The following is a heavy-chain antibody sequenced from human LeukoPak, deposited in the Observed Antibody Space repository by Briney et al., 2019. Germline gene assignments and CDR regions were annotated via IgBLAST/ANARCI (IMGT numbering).Heavy chain of an antibody. D-gene: IGHD6-13*01. J-gene: IGHJ2*01. V-gene: IGHV4-30-2*01. Sequence: PSQTLSLTCAVSGGSISIGGYSWSWIRQPPGKGLEWIGYIYHSGSTYYNPSLKSRVTISVDRSKNQFSLKPSYVTAADTAVYYCARGRKGGYSSSWLYWYFDLWGRGTLVTVSS. CDR1: GGSISIGGYS. CDR3: ARGRKGGYSSSWLYWYFDL. CDR2: IYHSGST.